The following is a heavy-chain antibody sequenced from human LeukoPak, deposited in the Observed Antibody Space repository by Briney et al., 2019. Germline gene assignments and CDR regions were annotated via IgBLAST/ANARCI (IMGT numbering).Heavy chain of an antibody. D-gene: IGHD5-18*01. CDR1: GFTFSSYA. CDR3: ARGYSYPYFDY. J-gene: IGHJ4*02. Sequence: SGGSLRLSCAASGFTFSSYAMSWVRQAPGTGLEWVSTISGGGGSTYYADSVKGRFTISRDNSKNTLYLQMNSLRAEDTAVYYCARGYSYPYFDYWGQGTLVTVSS. CDR2: ISGGGGST. V-gene: IGHV3-23*01.